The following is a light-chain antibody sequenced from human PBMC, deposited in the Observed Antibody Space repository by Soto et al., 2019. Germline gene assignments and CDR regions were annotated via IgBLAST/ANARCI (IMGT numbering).Light chain of an antibody. Sequence: EIVLTQAPATLPLSPGERATLSYRASQSVSSYLAWYQQKPGQDPMHHIYDASNRATGIPARFSGSGSGTGLNLAISRLEPGDGAVYYCQLRSNWPPMYTFGQGTKLELK. J-gene: IGKJ2*01. CDR1: QSVSSY. CDR3: QLRSNWPPMYT. CDR2: DAS. V-gene: IGKV3-11*01.